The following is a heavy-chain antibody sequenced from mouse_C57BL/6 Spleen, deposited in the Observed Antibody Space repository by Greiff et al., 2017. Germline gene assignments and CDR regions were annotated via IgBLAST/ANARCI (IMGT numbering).Heavy chain of an antibody. CDR3: PDGYLSGYFDV. Sequence: EVKVEEPGGGLVQPGGSMKLSCVASGFTFSNYWMNWVRQSPEKGLEWVAQIRLKSDNYATHYAEFVKGRFTISRDDSKSSVDLQMNNLRAEDTGIYYCPDGYLSGYFDVWGTGTTVTVSS. D-gene: IGHD2-3*01. CDR1: GFTFSNYW. V-gene: IGHV6-3*01. CDR2: IRLKSDNYAT. J-gene: IGHJ1*03.